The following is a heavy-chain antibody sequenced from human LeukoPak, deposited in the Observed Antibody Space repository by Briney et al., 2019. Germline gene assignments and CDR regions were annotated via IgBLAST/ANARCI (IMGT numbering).Heavy chain of an antibody. D-gene: IGHD1-1*01. CDR1: GYTFTDYY. CDR3: ATDRAEQQGVQLYYYFGMDV. CDR2: IIPIRNAV. J-gene: IGHJ6*02. Sequence: GASVKVSCKASGYTFTDYYAYWIRQAPGQGLEWMGRIIPIRNAVNYAQKFQGRLTITAETSTSTAYMDLSSLRSEDTALYYCATDRAEQQGVQLYYYFGMDVWGQGTTVTVSS. V-gene: IGHV1-69*08.